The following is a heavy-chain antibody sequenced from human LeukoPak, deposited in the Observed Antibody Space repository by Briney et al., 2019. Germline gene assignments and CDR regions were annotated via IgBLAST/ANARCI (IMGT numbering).Heavy chain of an antibody. CDR2: ISSSGSTI. J-gene: IGHJ3*02. V-gene: IGHV3-11*04. D-gene: IGHD5-12*01. Sequence: GGSLRLSCAASGFTFSDYYMSWIRQAPGKGLEWVSYISSSGSTIYYADSVKGRFTISRDNAKNSLYLQINSLRAEDTAVYCCRSGPTRSDAFDIWGQGTMVTVSS. CDR1: GFTFSDYY. CDR3: RSGPTRSDAFDI.